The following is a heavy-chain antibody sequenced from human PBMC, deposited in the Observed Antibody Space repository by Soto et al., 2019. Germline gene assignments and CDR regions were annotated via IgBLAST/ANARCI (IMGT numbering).Heavy chain of an antibody. CDR1: GDTFTSHW. J-gene: IGHJ3*02. V-gene: IGHV5-51*01. CDR2: IYPADSDT. CDR3: VRPQAKELGTIRGAFDI. Sequence: GESLKISCKGSGDTFTSHWIAWVRQMPRKGLELMGLIYPADSDTRYSPSFEGQVTISVDKSISTAYLQWSSLKASDTAMYYCVRPQAKELGTIRGAFDIWGQGTKVTVSS. D-gene: IGHD3-10*01.